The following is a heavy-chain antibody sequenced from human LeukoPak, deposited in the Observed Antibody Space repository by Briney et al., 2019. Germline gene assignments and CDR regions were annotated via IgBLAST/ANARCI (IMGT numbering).Heavy chain of an antibody. CDR3: AKNCPVAESSWYLNGWDY. D-gene: IGHD6-13*01. CDR1: GFTFSSYG. Sequence: QPGRSLRLSCAASGFTFSSYGMHWVRQAPGKGLEWVAVISYDGSNKYYADSVKGRFTISRDNSKNTLYLQMNSLRAEDTAVYYCAKNCPVAESSWYLNGWDYWGQGTLVTVSS. V-gene: IGHV3-30*18. J-gene: IGHJ4*02. CDR2: ISYDGSNK.